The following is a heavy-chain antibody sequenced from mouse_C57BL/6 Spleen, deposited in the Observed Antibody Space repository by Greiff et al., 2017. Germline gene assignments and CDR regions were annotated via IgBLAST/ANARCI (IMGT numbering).Heavy chain of an antibody. V-gene: IGHV1-85*01. D-gene: IGHD3-3*01. Sequence: VQGVESGPELVKPGASVKLSCKASGYTFTSYDINWVKQRPGQGLEWIGWIYPRDGSTKYNEKFKGKATLTVDTSSSTAYMELHSLTSEDSAVYFCAGGTAYFDYWGQGTTLTVSS. CDR3: AGGTAYFDY. CDR1: GYTFTSYD. J-gene: IGHJ2*01. CDR2: IYPRDGST.